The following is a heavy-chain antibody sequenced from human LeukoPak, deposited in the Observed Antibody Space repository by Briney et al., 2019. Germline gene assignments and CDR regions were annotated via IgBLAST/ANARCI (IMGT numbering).Heavy chain of an antibody. J-gene: IGHJ5*02. CDR2: IIPIFGTA. CDR1: GGTFISYA. V-gene: IGHV1-69*13. D-gene: IGHD4-23*01. Sequence: SVKVSCKASGGTFISYAISWVRQAPGQGLEWMGGIIPIFGTANYAQKFQGRVTITADESTSTAYMELSSLRSEDTAVYYCARDQDYGGNYGWFDPWGQGTLVTVSS. CDR3: ARDQDYGGNYGWFDP.